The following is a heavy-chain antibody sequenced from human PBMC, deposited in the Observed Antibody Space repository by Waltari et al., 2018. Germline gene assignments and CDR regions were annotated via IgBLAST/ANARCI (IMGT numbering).Heavy chain of an antibody. V-gene: IGHV3-21*01. CDR1: GFTFSTYN. CDR3: ARGGWGFYLDL. CDR2: FSSNGAYI. D-gene: IGHD7-27*01. Sequence: EVQLMESGGGLVKPGGSLRLSCAASGFTFSTYNMNWVRQAPGKGLGWVSSFSSNGAYIHYGDSVKGRFTISRDNAKTSLYLQMNGLRDEDTAVYYCARGGWGFYLDLWGQGALVTVSS. J-gene: IGHJ5*02.